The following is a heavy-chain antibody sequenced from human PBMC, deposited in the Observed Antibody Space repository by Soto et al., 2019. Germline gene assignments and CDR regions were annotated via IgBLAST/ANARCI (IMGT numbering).Heavy chain of an antibody. J-gene: IGHJ4*02. CDR3: ARHQAYYDFWSGPIDY. V-gene: IGHV4-59*08. CDR1: GGSIISYS. CDR2: MYYSGST. Sequence: SETLSLTCTVSGGSIISYSWNWIRQPPGKGLEWIGCMYYSGSTNYDPSLKSRVTISVDTSKNQFSLKLSSVTAADTAVYYCARHQAYYDFWSGPIDYWGQGTLVTVSS. D-gene: IGHD3-3*01.